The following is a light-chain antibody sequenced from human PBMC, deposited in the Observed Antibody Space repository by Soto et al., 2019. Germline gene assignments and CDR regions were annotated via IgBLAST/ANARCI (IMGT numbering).Light chain of an antibody. Sequence: EIVMPQSPATLSVSPGERATLSCRATQSVSSFLAWYQQRPGQPPRLLIYGASTRATDIPARFSGSGSGTEFTLTISSLQSEDFAVYYCQQYNNWPLTFGQGTRLEIK. CDR1: QSVSSF. V-gene: IGKV3-15*01. CDR2: GAS. J-gene: IGKJ5*01. CDR3: QQYNNWPLT.